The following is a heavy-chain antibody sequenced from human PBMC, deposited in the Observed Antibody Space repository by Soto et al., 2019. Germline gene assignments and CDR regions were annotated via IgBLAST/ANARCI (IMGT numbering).Heavy chain of an antibody. J-gene: IGHJ2*01. CDR3: ARAPCGGDCYWSLNGPYWYFDL. CDR1: GGTFSSYT. Sequence: QVQLVQSGAEVKKPGSSVKVSCKASGGTFSSYTISWVRQVPGQGLEWMGRIIPILGIANYAQKFQGRVTITADKSTSTAYMELSSLRSEDTAVYYCARAPCGGDCYWSLNGPYWYFDLWGRGTLVTVSS. V-gene: IGHV1-69*02. CDR2: IIPILGIA. D-gene: IGHD2-21*02.